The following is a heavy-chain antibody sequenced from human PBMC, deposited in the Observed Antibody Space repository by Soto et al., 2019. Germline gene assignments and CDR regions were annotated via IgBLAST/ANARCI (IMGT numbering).Heavy chain of an antibody. Sequence: SETLSLTCTVSGGSISSGGYYWSWIRQHPGKGLEWIGYIYYSGSTYYNPSLQSRVNISVDTSKNQLSLKLSSVTAADKAVYYCARTFEVVTTIPNYFDYWGQGTLVTVSS. V-gene: IGHV4-31*03. CDR2: IYYSGST. J-gene: IGHJ4*02. D-gene: IGHD2-21*02. CDR1: GGSISSGGYY. CDR3: ARTFEVVTTIPNYFDY.